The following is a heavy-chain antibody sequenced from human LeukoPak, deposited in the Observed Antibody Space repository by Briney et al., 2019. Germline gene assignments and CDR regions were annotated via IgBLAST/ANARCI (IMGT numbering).Heavy chain of an antibody. J-gene: IGHJ3*02. CDR2: IYTSGST. CDR1: GGSISGYY. Sequence: SETLSLTCTVSGGSISGYYWSWIRQPPGKGLEWIGYIYTSGSTNYNPSLKSRVTISVDTSKNQFSLKLSSVTAADTAVYYCARQYCSSTSCYDAFDIWGQGTMVTVSS. D-gene: IGHD2-2*01. V-gene: IGHV4-4*09. CDR3: ARQYCSSTSCYDAFDI.